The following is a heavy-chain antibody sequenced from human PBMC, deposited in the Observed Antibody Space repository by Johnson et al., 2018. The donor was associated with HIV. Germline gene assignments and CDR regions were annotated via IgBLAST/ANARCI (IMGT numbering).Heavy chain of an antibody. Sequence: VQLVESGGGLVKPGGSLRLSCAASGFTFDDYGMTWVRQAPGKGLEWVSGINWNGGSTGYADSVKGRFTISRDDAKNSLYLQMNSLRAEDTALYYCARVWSGSYYSNAFDIWGQGTMVTVSS. J-gene: IGHJ3*02. CDR1: GFTFDDYG. CDR2: INWNGGST. V-gene: IGHV3-20*04. CDR3: ARVWSGSYYSNAFDI. D-gene: IGHD1-26*01.